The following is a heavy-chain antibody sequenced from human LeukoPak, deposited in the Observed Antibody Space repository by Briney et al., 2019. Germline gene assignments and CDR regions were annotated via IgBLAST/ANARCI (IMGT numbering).Heavy chain of an antibody. J-gene: IGHJ4*02. D-gene: IGHD3-9*01. V-gene: IGHV3-53*01. CDR3: ARGNYDILTGYYPY. CDR1: GFTFADYA. Sequence: PGGSLRLSCTASGFTFADYATSWFRQAPGRGLEWVSVIYSGGSTYYADSVKGRFTISRDNSKNTLYLQMNSLRAEDTAVYYCARGNYDILTGYYPYWGQGTLVTVSS. CDR2: IYSGGST.